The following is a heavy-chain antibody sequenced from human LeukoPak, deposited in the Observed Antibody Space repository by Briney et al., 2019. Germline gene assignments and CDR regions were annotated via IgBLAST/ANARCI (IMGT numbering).Heavy chain of an antibody. D-gene: IGHD2-21*01. CDR2: ISSSGSTI. CDR3: ARDKGFLYYYYGMDV. Sequence: GGSLRLSCAASGFTFSSYEMNWVRQAPGKGLEWVSYISSSGSTIYYADSVKGRFTISRDNAKNSLYLQMNSLGAEDTAVYYCARDKGFLYYYYGMDVWGKGTTVTVSS. CDR1: GFTFSSYE. J-gene: IGHJ6*04. V-gene: IGHV3-48*03.